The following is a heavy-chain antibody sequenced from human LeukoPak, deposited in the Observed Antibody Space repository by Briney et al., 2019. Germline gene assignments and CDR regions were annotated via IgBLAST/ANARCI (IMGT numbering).Heavy chain of an antibody. V-gene: IGHV3-64D*06. CDR1: GFTFSSYA. CDR3: VKGYSFVVVVAVYDY. D-gene: IGHD2-15*01. J-gene: IGHJ4*02. CDR2: TSSNGGST. Sequence: PGGSLRLSCSASGFTFSSYAMHWVRQAPGKGLEYVSATSSNGGSTYYADSVKGRFTISRDNSKNTLYLQMSSLRAEDTAVYYCVKGYSFVVVVAVYDYWGQGTLVTVSS.